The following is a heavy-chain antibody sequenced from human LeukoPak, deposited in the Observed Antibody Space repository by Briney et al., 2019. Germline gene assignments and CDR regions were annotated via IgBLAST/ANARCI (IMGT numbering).Heavy chain of an antibody. J-gene: IGHJ5*02. CDR3: ARLQSSGWYGGNWFDP. CDR1: GGSISSYY. CDR2: IYYSGST. Sequence: SETLSLTCTVSGGSISSYYWGWIRQPPGKGLEWIGSIYYSGSTYYNPSLKSRVTISVDTSKNQFSLKLSSVTAADTAVYYCARLQSSGWYGGNWFDPWGQGTLVTVSS. V-gene: IGHV4-39*01. D-gene: IGHD6-19*01.